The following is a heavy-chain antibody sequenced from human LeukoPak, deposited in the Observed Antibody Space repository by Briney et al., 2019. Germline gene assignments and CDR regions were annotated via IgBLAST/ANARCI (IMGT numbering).Heavy chain of an antibody. CDR2: INHSGST. Sequence: SETLSLTCVVYGGSFSGYYWSWIRQPPGKGLEWIGEINHSGSTNYNPSLKSRVTISVDTSKNQFSLKPSSVTAADTAVYYCARRPAVVWFDPWGQGTLVTVSS. CDR1: GGSFSGYY. CDR3: ARRPAVVWFDP. J-gene: IGHJ5*02. V-gene: IGHV4-34*01. D-gene: IGHD6-19*01.